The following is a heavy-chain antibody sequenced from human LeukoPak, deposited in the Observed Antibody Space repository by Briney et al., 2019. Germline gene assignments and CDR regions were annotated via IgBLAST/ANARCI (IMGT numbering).Heavy chain of an antibody. D-gene: IGHD2-2*01. CDR3: VSFYETY. CDR2: INSDGSWT. CDR1: GNYW. J-gene: IGHJ4*02. V-gene: IGHV3-74*01. Sequence: GGSLRLSCAASGNYWKHWVRQAPGKGLVWVSHINSDGSWTSYADSVKGRFTISKDNAKNTVYLQMNNLRAEDTAVYYCVSFYETYWGRGTLVTVSS.